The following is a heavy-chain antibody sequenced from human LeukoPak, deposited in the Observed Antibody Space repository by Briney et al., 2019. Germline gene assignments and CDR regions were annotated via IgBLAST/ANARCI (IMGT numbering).Heavy chain of an antibody. CDR2: ISYDGSNK. CDR3: AKDKELLWFGELSSYGMDV. J-gene: IGHJ6*02. D-gene: IGHD3-10*01. CDR1: GFTFSSYG. Sequence: GRSLRLSCAASGFTFSSYGMHWVRQAPGKGLEWVAVISYDGSNKYYADSVKGRFTISRDNSKNTLYLQMNSLRAEDTAVYYCAKDKELLWFGELSSYGMDVWGQGTTVTVSS. V-gene: IGHV3-30*18.